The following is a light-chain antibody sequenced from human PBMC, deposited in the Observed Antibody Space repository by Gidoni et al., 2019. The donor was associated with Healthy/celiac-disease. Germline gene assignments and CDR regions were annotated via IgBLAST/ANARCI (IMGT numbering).Light chain of an antibody. J-gene: IGKJ1*01. V-gene: IGKV1-5*03. Sequence: DIQMTQSPSTLSASVGDRVSITCRASQSISSWLAWYQQKPGKDPKLLIYKASSLESGFPSRFSGSGSGTEFTITISSLQPDDFATYYCQQYNSYPRTFGQGTKVEIK. CDR1: QSISSW. CDR2: KAS. CDR3: QQYNSYPRT.